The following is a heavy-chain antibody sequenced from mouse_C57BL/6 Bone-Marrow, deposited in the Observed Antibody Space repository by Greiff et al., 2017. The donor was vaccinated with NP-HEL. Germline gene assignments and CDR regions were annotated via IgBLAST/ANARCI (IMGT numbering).Heavy chain of an antibody. CDR2: ISNGGGST. J-gene: IGHJ3*01. V-gene: IGHV5-12*01. CDR1: GFTFSDYY. Sequence: EVKLMESGGGLVQPGGSLKLSCAASGFTFSDYYMYWVRQTPEKRLEWVAYISNGGGSTYYPDTVKGRFTISRDNAKNTLYLQMSRLKSEDTAMYYCARHEDYGSSRFAYWGQGTLVTVSA. D-gene: IGHD1-1*01. CDR3: ARHEDYGSSRFAY.